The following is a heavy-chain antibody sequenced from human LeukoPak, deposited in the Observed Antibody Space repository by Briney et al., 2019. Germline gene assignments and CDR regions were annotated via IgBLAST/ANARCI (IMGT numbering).Heavy chain of an antibody. V-gene: IGHV3-23*01. J-gene: IGHJ4*02. D-gene: IGHD3-22*01. Sequence: GGSLRLSCAASGFTFSSYAMSWVRQAPGKGLEWVSAISGSGGSTYYADSVKGRFTISRDNSKNTLYPQMNSQRAEDTAVYYCAKDPRGYYDSSGYYTHWGQGTLVTVSS. CDR1: GFTFSSYA. CDR2: ISGSGGST. CDR3: AKDPRGYYDSSGYYTH.